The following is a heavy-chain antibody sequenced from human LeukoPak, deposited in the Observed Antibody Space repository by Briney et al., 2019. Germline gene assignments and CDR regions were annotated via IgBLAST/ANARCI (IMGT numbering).Heavy chain of an antibody. CDR2: ISGSGGST. J-gene: IGHJ4*02. CDR1: GFTFSSYW. Sequence: GGSLRLSCAASGFTFSSYWMSWVRQAPGKGLEWVSAISGSGGSTYYADSVKGRFTISRDNSKNTLYLQMNSLRAEDTAVYYCAKEGQFYSSSWSIYWGQGTLVTVSS. CDR3: AKEGQFYSSSWSIY. V-gene: IGHV3-23*01. D-gene: IGHD6-13*01.